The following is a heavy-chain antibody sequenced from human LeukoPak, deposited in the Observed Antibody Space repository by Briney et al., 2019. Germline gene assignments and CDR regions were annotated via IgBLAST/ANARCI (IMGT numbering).Heavy chain of an antibody. Sequence: ASVKVSCKASGYTFTSYYMHWVRQAPGQGLEWMGIINPSGGSTSYAQKFQGRVTMTRDTSTSTVYMELSSLRSEVTAVYYCAREGFDGCSSTSCYVAFDPWGQGTLVTVSS. CDR3: AREGFDGCSSTSCYVAFDP. J-gene: IGHJ5*02. D-gene: IGHD2-2*01. CDR2: INPSGGST. CDR1: GYTFTSYY. V-gene: IGHV1-46*01.